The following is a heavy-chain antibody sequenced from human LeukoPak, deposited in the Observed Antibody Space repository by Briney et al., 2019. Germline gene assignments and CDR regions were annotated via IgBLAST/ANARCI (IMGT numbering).Heavy chain of an antibody. J-gene: IGHJ6*03. D-gene: IGHD6-6*01. CDR3: ARDGRDSSSHYYYYYMDA. Sequence: ASVKVSCKASGYTFTGYYLHCVRQAPGQGLEWVGRINPISGGTNFAQKFQGRVTMTRDTSISTVYMELTSLKSDDAAVYYCARDGRDSSSHYYYYYMDAWGKGTTVTVSS. V-gene: IGHV1-2*06. CDR1: GYTFTGYY. CDR2: INPISGGT.